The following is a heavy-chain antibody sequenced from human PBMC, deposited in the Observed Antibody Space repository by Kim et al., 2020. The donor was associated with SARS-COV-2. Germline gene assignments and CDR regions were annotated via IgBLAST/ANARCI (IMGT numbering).Heavy chain of an antibody. D-gene: IGHD6-13*01. CDR3: ARDLTILVRSSWPGGNVY. V-gene: IGHV3-7*01. J-gene: IGHJ4*02. CDR2: IKQDGSEK. CDR1: GFTFSSYW. Sequence: GGSLRLSCAASGFTFSSYWMSWVRQAPGKGLEWVANIKQDGSEKYYVDSVKGRFTISRDNAKNSLYLQMNSLRAEDTAVYYCARDLTILVRSSWPGGNVYWGQGTLVTVSS.